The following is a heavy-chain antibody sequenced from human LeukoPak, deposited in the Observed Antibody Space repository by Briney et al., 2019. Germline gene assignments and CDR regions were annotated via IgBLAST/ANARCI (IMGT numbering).Heavy chain of an antibody. CDR1: EFTFSNYW. V-gene: IGHV3-7*01. CDR3: ARIQFRSSWFIDY. CDR2: IKQDGSEI. Sequence: PGGSLRLSCAASEFTFSNYWMSWVRQAPGKGLEWVANIKQDGSEIYSMDSLRGRFTISRDNAKNSLYLQMNSLRAEDTAVYYCARIQFRSSWFIDYWGQGTLVAVSS. D-gene: IGHD6-13*01. J-gene: IGHJ4*02.